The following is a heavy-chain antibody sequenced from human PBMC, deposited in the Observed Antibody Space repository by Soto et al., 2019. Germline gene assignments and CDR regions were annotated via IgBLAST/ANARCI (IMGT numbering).Heavy chain of an antibody. CDR2: IIPIFGTA. CDR1: GGTFSSYS. CDR3: ARPFQSWPGGWYFDL. J-gene: IGHJ2*01. V-gene: IGHV1-69*01. Sequence: QVQLVQSGAEVKKPGSSVKVSCKASGGTFSSYSINWVRQAPGQGLEWMGGIIPIFGTANYALKFQGRVTLTADESTSTAHMELSSLRNEDTAVYYCARPFQSWPGGWYFDLWGRGTLVTVSS. D-gene: IGHD3-16*01.